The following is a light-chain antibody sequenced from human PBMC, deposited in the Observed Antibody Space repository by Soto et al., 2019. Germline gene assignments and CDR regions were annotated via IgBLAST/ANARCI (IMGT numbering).Light chain of an antibody. CDR1: QSVLYSSNNKNY. CDR2: WAS. Sequence: DIVMTQSPDSLAVSLGERATINCKSSQSVLYSSNNKNYLAWYQQKPGQPPKLLIYWASTRESGVPDRFSGSGSGTDFPLTISSLQAEDVAVYSCQQYYSTPTFGPGTKVEIK. V-gene: IGKV4-1*01. J-gene: IGKJ1*01. CDR3: QQYYSTPT.